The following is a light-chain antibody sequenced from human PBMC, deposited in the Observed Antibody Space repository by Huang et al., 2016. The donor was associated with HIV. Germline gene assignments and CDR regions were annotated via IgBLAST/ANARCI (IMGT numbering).Light chain of an antibody. J-gene: IGKJ5*01. CDR3: QQRKYWPPIT. CDR2: DAS. Sequence: ETVLTQSPATLSLSPGERATLSCRASQSVNSYLDWYQQKPGQTPRLLIYDASNRATGIPARFSGSGSGTDFTLTISSLEPEDFAVYYCQQRKYWPPITFGQGTRLEIK. V-gene: IGKV3-11*01. CDR1: QSVNSY.